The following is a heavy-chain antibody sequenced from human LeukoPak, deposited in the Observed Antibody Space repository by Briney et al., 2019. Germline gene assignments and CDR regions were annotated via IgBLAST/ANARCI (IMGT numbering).Heavy chain of an antibody. Sequence: ASVEVSCQASGYTFTGYYMHWVRQAPGQGLEWMGWINPNSGGTNYAQKFQGRVTMTRDTSISTAYMELSRLRSDDTAVYYCAGSSSWYYFDYWGQGTLVAVSS. D-gene: IGHD6-13*01. CDR1: GYTFTGYY. CDR3: AGSSSWYYFDY. J-gene: IGHJ4*02. V-gene: IGHV1-2*02. CDR2: INPNSGGT.